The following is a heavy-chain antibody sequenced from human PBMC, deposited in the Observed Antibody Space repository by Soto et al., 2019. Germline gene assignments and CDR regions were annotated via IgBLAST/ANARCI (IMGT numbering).Heavy chain of an antibody. D-gene: IGHD3-16*01. CDR3: AREGSGGEPPFED. CDR2: ISYDGNNK. V-gene: IGHV3-30*03. CDR1: GFTFSSYW. J-gene: IGHJ4*02. Sequence: GGSLRLSCAASGFTFSSYWMHWVRQAPGKGLQWLAVISYDGNNKYYADSVKGRFTISRDNSKNTLYLHMSSLRSEDTAVYFCAREGSGGEPPFEDWGQGTPVTVSS.